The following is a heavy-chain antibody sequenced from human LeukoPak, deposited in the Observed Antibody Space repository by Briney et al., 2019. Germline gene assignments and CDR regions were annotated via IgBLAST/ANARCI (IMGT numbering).Heavy chain of an antibody. D-gene: IGHD1-26*01. CDR1: GGSISTYY. CDR2: IYYTGST. J-gene: IGHJ4*02. V-gene: IGHV4-59*01. CDR3: ARDFGTGSYYPFEF. Sequence: SETLSLTCSVSGGSISTYYWSWIRQPPEKGLEWIGYIYYTGSTNYNPSLKSRITMSVDMSKNQFSLKLSSVTAADTAVYYCARDFGTGSYYPFEFWGQGTLVTVSS.